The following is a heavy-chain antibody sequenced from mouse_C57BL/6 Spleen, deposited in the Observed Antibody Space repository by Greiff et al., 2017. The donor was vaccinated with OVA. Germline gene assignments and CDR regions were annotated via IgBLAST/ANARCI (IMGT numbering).Heavy chain of an antibody. CDR1: GFTFSSYA. V-gene: IGHV5-4*03. CDR2: ISDGGSYT. D-gene: IGHD1-1*01. Sequence: EVMLVESGGGLVKPGGSLKLSCAASGFTFSSYAMSWVRQTPEKRLEWVATISDGGSYTYYPDNVKGRFTISRDNAKNNLYLQMSHLKSEDTAMYYCASTVVYWYFDVWGTGTTVTVSS. J-gene: IGHJ1*03. CDR3: ASTVVYWYFDV.